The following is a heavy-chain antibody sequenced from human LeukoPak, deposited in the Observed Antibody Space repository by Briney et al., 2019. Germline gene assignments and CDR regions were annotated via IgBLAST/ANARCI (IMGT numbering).Heavy chain of an antibody. CDR3: ARGGVLRYFDWLLWEY. J-gene: IGHJ4*02. D-gene: IGHD3-9*01. Sequence: SETLSLACTVSGGSISSSSYYWGWIRQPPGKGLEWIGSIYYTRSTYYNPSLKSRVTISVDTSKNQFSLKLSSVTAADTAVYYCARGGVLRYFDWLLWEYWGQGTLVTVSS. V-gene: IGHV4-39*07. CDR1: GGSISSSSYY. CDR2: IYYTRST.